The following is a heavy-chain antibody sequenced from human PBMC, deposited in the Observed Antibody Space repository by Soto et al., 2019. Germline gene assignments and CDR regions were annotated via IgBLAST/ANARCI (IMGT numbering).Heavy chain of an antibody. Sequence: ASVKVSCKASGGTFSSYTISWVRQAPGQGLEWMGRIIPILGIANYAQKFQGRVTITADKSTSTAYMELSSLRSEDTAVYYCARAHSQAGSYQDTFDYWGQGTLVTVSS. J-gene: IGHJ4*02. V-gene: IGHV1-69*02. CDR1: GGTFSSYT. CDR3: ARAHSQAGSYQDTFDY. D-gene: IGHD1-26*01. CDR2: IIPILGIA.